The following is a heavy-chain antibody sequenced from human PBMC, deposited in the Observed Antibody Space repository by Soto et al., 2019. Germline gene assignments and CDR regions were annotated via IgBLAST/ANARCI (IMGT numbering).Heavy chain of an antibody. J-gene: IGHJ6*03. CDR3: ARGLSLWFGELSRRGGYYYYMDV. Sequence: QVQLQQWGAGLLKPSETLSLTCAVYGGSFSGYQWCWIRQTPGKGLEWIGGINDSGDINYNPSLKSPAPILVASPKKQIPLRLSSLTAAATAVYYCARGLSLWFGELSRRGGYYYYMDVWGKGTTVTVSS. CDR2: INDSGDI. CDR1: GGSFSGYQ. V-gene: IGHV4-34*01. D-gene: IGHD3-10*01.